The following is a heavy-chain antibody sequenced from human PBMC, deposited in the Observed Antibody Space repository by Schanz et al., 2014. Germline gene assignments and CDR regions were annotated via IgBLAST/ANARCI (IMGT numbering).Heavy chain of an antibody. D-gene: IGHD3-3*01. J-gene: IGHJ4*02. CDR3: AKGGFDFWSGYDY. Sequence: VRLVESGGGLVEPGGSLRLSCTASGFTFSDYYMTWIRQAPGKGLEWVSYISSGGGTMYYADSVQGRFSISRDNTKNSLYLQMDSLRAEDTAVYYCAKGGFDFWSGYDYWGQGTLVTVSS. V-gene: IGHV3-11*01. CDR1: GFTFSDYY. CDR2: ISSGGGTM.